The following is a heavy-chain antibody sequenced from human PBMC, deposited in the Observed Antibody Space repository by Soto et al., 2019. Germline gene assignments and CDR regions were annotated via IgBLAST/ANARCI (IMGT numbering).Heavy chain of an antibody. J-gene: IGHJ5*02. CDR2: INSDGSST. Sequence: EVQLVESGGGLVQPGGSLRLSCAASGFTFSSYWMHWVRQAPGKGLVWVSRINSDGSSTSYADSVKGRFTISRDNAKNTLYLQMNSLRAEDTAVYYCAREHCSGGSCYRGWFDPWGQGTLVTVSS. CDR1: GFTFSSYW. CDR3: AREHCSGGSCYRGWFDP. V-gene: IGHV3-74*01. D-gene: IGHD2-15*01.